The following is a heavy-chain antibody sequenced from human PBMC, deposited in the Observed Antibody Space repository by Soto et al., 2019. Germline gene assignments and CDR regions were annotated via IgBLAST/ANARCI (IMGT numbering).Heavy chain of an antibody. J-gene: IGHJ4*02. D-gene: IGHD6-19*01. V-gene: IGHV3-21*01. CDR1: GFTFSTSS. CDR2: ISSTSSYI. Sequence: EVQLVESGGGLVQPGGSLRLSCAASGFTFSTSSMNWVRQAPGKGLEWVSSISSTSSYIYYADSLKGRFTISRDNAKNSLDLQMNSLSDEDAAVYYCARGDSVWYYFDYWGRGTLVTVSS. CDR3: ARGDSVWYYFDY.